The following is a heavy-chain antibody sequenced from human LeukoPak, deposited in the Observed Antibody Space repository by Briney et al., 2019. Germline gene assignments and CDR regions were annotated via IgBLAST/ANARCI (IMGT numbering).Heavy chain of an antibody. CDR2: ISGSGGST. J-gene: IGHJ4*02. D-gene: IGHD3-10*01. Sequence: GGSLRLSCAASGFTFSSYWMHWVRQAPGKGLEWVSAISGSGGSTYYADSVKGRFTISRDNSKNTLYLQMNSLRAEDTAVYYCAKVGGYYYGSGSYSDYWGQGTLVTVSS. CDR3: AKVGGYYYGSGSYSDY. V-gene: IGHV3-23*01. CDR1: GFTFSSYW.